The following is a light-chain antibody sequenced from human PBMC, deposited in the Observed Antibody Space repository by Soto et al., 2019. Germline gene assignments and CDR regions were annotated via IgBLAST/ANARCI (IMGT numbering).Light chain of an antibody. Sequence: EILLTQSPGALALSPGEVATLSCRASQSVRDNLAWYQQKPGQAPRLLSYDASSRATGIPDRVSGGGSGTEFTLTISRLEPEDFEVYYCQQYGSSPITFGQGTRLEIK. CDR2: DAS. J-gene: IGKJ5*01. V-gene: IGKV3-20*01. CDR1: QSVRDN. CDR3: QQYGSSPIT.